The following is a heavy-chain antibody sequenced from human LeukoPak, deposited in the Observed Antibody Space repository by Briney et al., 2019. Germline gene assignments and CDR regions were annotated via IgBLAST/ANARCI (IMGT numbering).Heavy chain of an antibody. CDR3: ARVQVEYSSTRRRGFDY. J-gene: IGHJ4*02. D-gene: IGHD6-6*01. CDR1: GGSFSGYY. V-gene: IGHV4-34*01. CDR2: INHSGST. Sequence: SETLSLTCAVYGGSFSGYYWSWIRQPPGKGLEWIGEINHSGSTNYNPSLKSRVTISVDTSKNQFSLKLSSVTAADTAVYYCARVQVEYSSTRRRGFDYWGQGTLVTVSS.